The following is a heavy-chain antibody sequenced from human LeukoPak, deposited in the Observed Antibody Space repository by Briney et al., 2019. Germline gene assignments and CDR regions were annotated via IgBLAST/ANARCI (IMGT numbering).Heavy chain of an antibody. V-gene: IGHV3-33*01. D-gene: IGHD6-19*01. CDR3: ARDGLAVAGISGWFDP. CDR1: GFTFSSYG. Sequence: PGGSLRVSCAASGFTFSSYGMHWVRQAPGNGLEWVAVIWYDGSNKYYADSVKGRFTISRDNSKNTLYLQMNSLRAEDTAVYYCARDGLAVAGISGWFDPWGQGTLVTVSS. J-gene: IGHJ5*02. CDR2: IWYDGSNK.